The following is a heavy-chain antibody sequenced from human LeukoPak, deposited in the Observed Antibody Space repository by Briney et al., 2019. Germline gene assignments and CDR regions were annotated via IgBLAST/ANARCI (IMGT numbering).Heavy chain of an antibody. V-gene: IGHV1-2*02. CDR3: ARCPGPFNWFDP. Sequence: ASVKVSCKASGYTLTGYYMHWVRQAPGQGLEWMGWINPNSGGTNYAQKFQGRVTMTRDTSISTAYMELSRLRSDDTAVYYCARCPGPFNWFDPWGQGTLVTVSS. CDR1: GYTLTGYY. CDR2: INPNSGGT. J-gene: IGHJ5*02.